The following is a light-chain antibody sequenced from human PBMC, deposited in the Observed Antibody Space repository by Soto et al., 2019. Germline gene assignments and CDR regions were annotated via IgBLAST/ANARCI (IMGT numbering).Light chain of an antibody. CDR1: QSISSW. J-gene: IGKJ3*01. CDR2: KAS. V-gene: IGKV1-5*03. Sequence: DIQMTQSPSTLSASVGDRVTITCRASQSISSWLAWYQQKPGKAPKLLIYKASILESGAPSRFSGSGSGTEFTLTISSLQPDDFATYYCQQYDAGVFTFGPGTKVDIK. CDR3: QQYDAGVFT.